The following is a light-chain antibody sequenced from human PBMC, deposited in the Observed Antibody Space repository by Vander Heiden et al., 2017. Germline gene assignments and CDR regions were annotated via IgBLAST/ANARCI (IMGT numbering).Light chain of an antibody. V-gene: IGLV8-61*01. Sequence: QTVVTQEPSFSASPGGTVTLTCGFNSGSVSTNYFPSWYQRTPGQAPRTLIYNTNTRSSGVPDRFSGSILGNKAALTITGAQADDESDYYCVIYMGSGIWVFGGGTKLTVL. CDR1: SGSVSTNYF. CDR3: VIYMGSGIWV. CDR2: NTN. J-gene: IGLJ3*02.